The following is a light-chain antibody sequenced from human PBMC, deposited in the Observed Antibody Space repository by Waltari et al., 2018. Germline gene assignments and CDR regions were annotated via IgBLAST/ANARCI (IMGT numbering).Light chain of an antibody. J-gene: IGLJ3*02. Sequence: QPVVTQEPSLTVSPGGTVTLTCGSNTGPVTTDHYPYWFQQKPGQSPRTLIYDATKKHSATPARFSGALLGGKAALALSGAQPEDEAEYYCLLTSSDDSSVVGGGTKGTVL. CDR2: DAT. V-gene: IGLV7-46*01. CDR1: TGPVTTDHY. CDR3: LLTSSDDSSV.